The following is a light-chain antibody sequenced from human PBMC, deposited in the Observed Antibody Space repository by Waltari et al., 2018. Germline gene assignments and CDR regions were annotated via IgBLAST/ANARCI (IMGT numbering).Light chain of an antibody. V-gene: IGKV3-20*01. Sequence: EIVLTQSPGTLSLSPGERATLSCRASQSVSSSYLAWYQQKPGQAPRLLIYGASSRATGIPDRFSGSGSGIDFTLTISRLEPEDFAVYYCQQYGSSLFGQGTKLEIK. CDR3: QQYGSSL. CDR1: QSVSSSY. J-gene: IGKJ2*01. CDR2: GAS.